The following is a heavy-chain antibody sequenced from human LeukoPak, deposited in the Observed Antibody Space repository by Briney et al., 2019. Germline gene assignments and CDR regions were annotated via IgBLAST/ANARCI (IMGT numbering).Heavy chain of an antibody. CDR3: ARTRYYYNSRSYGAPYYFDY. D-gene: IGHD3-10*01. J-gene: IGHJ4*02. V-gene: IGHV4-34*01. Sequence: SETLSLTCAVYGGSFSGYYWSWILQPPGKGLEWIGEINHSGSTNYNPSLKSRVTISVDTSKNQFSLKLSSVTAADTAVYYCARTRYYYNSRSYGAPYYFDYWGQGTLVTVSS. CDR1: GGSFSGYY. CDR2: INHSGST.